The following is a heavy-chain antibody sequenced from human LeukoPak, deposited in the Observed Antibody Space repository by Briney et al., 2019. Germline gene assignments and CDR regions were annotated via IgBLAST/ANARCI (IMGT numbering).Heavy chain of an antibody. D-gene: IGHD2-21*02. CDR3: ARLRIVVVTAIHTGDAFDI. J-gene: IGHJ3*02. CDR1: GYSFTSYW. Sequence: GESLKISCKGSGYSFTSYWIGWVRQMPGKGLEWMGIIYPGDSDTRYSPSFQGQVTISADKSISTAYLQWSSLKASDTAMYYCARLRIVVVTAIHTGDAFDIWGQGTMVTVSS. V-gene: IGHV5-51*01. CDR2: IYPGDSDT.